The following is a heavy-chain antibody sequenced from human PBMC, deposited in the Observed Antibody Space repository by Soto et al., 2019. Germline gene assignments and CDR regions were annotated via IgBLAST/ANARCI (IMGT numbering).Heavy chain of an antibody. CDR1: GFTFNTYG. Sequence: QVQLVESGGGVVQPGRSLRLSCAASGFTFNTYGMHWVRQAPGKGLEWVAVIYYDGRNKYYAGSVKGRFTISRDNSKNTLNLQMNSPRVEDTAVYYCARDLGELWPSVGGYWGQGTLVTVSS. CDR3: ARDLGELWPSVGGY. CDR2: IYYDGRNK. D-gene: IGHD1-26*01. J-gene: IGHJ4*02. V-gene: IGHV3-33*01.